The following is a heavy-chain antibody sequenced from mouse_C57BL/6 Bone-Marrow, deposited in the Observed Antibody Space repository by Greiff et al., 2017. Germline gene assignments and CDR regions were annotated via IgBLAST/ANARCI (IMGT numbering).Heavy chain of an antibody. V-gene: IGHV1-64*01. CDR3: ARRDSDYRIAY. J-gene: IGHJ3*01. CDR1: GYTFTSYW. Sequence: QVQLQQPGAELVKPGASVKLSCKASGYTFTSYWMHWVKQRPGQGLEWIGMIHPNSGSTNYNEKFKSKATLTVDKSSSTAYMQLSRLTSEDSAVSYCARRDSDYRIAYWGQGTLVTVSA. CDR2: IHPNSGST. D-gene: IGHD2-5*01.